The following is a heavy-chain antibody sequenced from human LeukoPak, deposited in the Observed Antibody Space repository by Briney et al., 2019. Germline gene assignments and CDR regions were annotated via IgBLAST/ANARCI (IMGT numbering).Heavy chain of an antibody. CDR2: INNDGSST. D-gene: IGHD6-13*01. V-gene: IGHV3-74*01. CDR1: GFTFSSYW. CDR3: ARPTKEGSSWYWWFDP. J-gene: IGHJ5*02. Sequence: GGSLRLSCAASGFTFSSYWMHWVRQAPGKGLVWVSRINNDGSSTSYADSVRGRFTISRDNAKNTLYLQMNSLRAENTAVYYCARPTKEGSSWYWWFDPWGQGTLVTVSS.